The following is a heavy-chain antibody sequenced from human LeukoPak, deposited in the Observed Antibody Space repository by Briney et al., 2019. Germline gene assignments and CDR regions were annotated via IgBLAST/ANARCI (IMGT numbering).Heavy chain of an antibody. CDR3: ARESYYYDSSGYYPEYYYYGMDV. CDR2: ISYDGSNK. CDR1: GFTFSSYA. D-gene: IGHD3-22*01. J-gene: IGHJ6*02. V-gene: IGHV3-30-3*01. Sequence: GGSLRLSCAASGFTFSSYAMHWVRQAPGKGLEWVAVISYDGSNKYYADSVKGRFTIPRDNSKNTLYLQMNSLRAEDTAVYYCARESYYYDSSGYYPEYYYYGMDVWGQGTTVTVSS.